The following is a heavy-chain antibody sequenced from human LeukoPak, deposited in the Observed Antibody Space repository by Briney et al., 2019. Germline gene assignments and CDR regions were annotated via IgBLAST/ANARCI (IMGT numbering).Heavy chain of an antibody. Sequence: GGSLRLSCAASGFTFSNSDMHWVRQAAGKGLEWVSAIGTVGDTYYPGFVKGRFTISRDNAKNSLYLQMNSLRAGDTAVYYCANPPTVTKIRFDSWGQGTLVTVSS. V-gene: IGHV3-13*01. CDR2: IGTVGDT. CDR1: GFTFSNSD. CDR3: ANPPTVTKIRFDS. D-gene: IGHD4-17*01. J-gene: IGHJ5*01.